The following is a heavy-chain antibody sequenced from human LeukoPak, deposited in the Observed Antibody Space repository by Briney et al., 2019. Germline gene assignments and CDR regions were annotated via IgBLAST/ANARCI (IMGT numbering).Heavy chain of an antibody. Sequence: GGSLRLSCAASGFTFSDYYMSWIRQAPGKGLEWVSYISSSGSTIYYADSVKGRFTISRDNAKNSLYLQMNSLRAEDTAVYYCAREGGLECSSTSCYTGWFDPWGQGTLVTVSS. CDR2: ISSSGSTI. D-gene: IGHD2-2*02. CDR3: AREGGLECSSTSCYTGWFDP. V-gene: IGHV3-11*01. CDR1: GFTFSDYY. J-gene: IGHJ5*02.